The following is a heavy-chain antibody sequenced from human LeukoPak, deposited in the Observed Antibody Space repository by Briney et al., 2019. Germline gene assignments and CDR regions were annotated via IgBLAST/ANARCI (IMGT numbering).Heavy chain of an antibody. CDR2: ISGRGGST. J-gene: IGHJ6*02. CDR1: GFTFSSYA. V-gene: IGHV3-23*01. Sequence: GGSLRLSCAASGFTFSSYAMSWVRQAPGKGLEWVSAISGRGGSTYYADSVKGRFTISRDNSKNTLYLQMNSLRAEDTAVYYCAKSVRLYLVVTAIPPYYYYGMDVWGQGTTVTVS. CDR3: AKSVRLYLVVTAIPPYYYYGMDV. D-gene: IGHD2-21*02.